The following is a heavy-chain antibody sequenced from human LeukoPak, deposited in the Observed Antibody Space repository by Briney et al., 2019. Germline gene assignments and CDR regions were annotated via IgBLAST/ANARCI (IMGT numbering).Heavy chain of an antibody. J-gene: IGHJ5*02. D-gene: IGHD3-10*01. V-gene: IGHV4-31*03. Sequence: SETLSLNCTVSGGSISSGGYYWSWIRQHPGKGLEWIGYIYYSGSTYYNPSLKSRVTISVDTSKNQFSLKLSSVTAADTAVYYCARVGITMVRGVITWFDPWGQGTLVTVSS. CDR3: ARVGITMVRGVITWFDP. CDR1: GGSISSGGYY. CDR2: IYYSGST.